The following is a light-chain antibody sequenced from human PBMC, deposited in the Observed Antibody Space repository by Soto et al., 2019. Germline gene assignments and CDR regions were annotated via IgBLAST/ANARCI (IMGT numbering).Light chain of an antibody. V-gene: IGKV3-20*01. CDR1: QSVSSSY. CDR3: QQYCSSPFT. CDR2: GAS. J-gene: IGKJ3*01. Sequence: EIVLTQSPGTLSVSPGERATLSCRASQSVSSSYLAWYQQKPGQAPRLLIYGASSRATGIPDRFSGSGSGTDFTLTISRLEPEDFAVYYCQQYCSSPFTFGPGTKVDIK.